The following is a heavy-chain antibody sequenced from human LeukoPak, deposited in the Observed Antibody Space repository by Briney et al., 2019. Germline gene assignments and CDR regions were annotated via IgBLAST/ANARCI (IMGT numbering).Heavy chain of an antibody. Sequence: ASLRLSCAASGFTFSTYVMTCVRPAPGEGLEWVSSIGGSGGSPYHGNSVKGRSSISRDNSKNTLYLQMNSLRDEDTAVYYCAKGGIGSSSGLDYWGQGTLVTVSS. CDR1: GFTFSTYV. D-gene: IGHD5-18*01. V-gene: IGHV3-23*01. CDR2: IGGSGGSP. CDR3: AKGGIGSSSGLDY. J-gene: IGHJ4*02.